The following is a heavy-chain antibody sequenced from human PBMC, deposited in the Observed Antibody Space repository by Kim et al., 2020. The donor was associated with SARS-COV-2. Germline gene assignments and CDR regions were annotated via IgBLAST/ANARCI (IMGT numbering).Heavy chain of an antibody. J-gene: IGHJ4*02. V-gene: IGHV3-30*18. Sequence: GGSLRLSCAASGFTFSSYGMHWVRQAPGKGLEWVAVISYDGSNKYYADSVKGRFTISRDNSKNTLYLQMNSLRAEDTAVYYCAKDPGYCSSTSCYIAARPHYFDYWGQGTLVTVSS. D-gene: IGHD2-2*01. CDR3: AKDPGYCSSTSCYIAARPHYFDY. CDR1: GFTFSSYG. CDR2: ISYDGSNK.